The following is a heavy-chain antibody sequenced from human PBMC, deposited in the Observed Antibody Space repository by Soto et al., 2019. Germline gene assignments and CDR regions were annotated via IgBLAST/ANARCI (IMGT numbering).Heavy chain of an antibody. Sequence: QVQLVESGGGVVQPGRSLRLSCAASGFTFSSYGMHWVRQAPGKGLEWVAVISYDGSNKYYADSVKGRFTISRDNSKNTLYLQMNSLRAEDTAVYYCAKDFDPIHYYYSSGLRLGVFDYWGQGTLVTVSS. CDR2: ISYDGSNK. J-gene: IGHJ4*02. CDR3: AKDFDPIHYYYSSGLRLGVFDY. D-gene: IGHD3-22*01. V-gene: IGHV3-30*18. CDR1: GFTFSSYG.